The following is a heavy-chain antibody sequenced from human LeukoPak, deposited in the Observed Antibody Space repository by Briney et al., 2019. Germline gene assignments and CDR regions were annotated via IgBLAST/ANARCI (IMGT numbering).Heavy chain of an antibody. CDR2: INPNSGGT. D-gene: IGHD2-2*01. CDR3: ATVPPEGLGYCSSTSCPMSP. Sequence: ASVKVSCKASGYTFTGYYMHWVRQAPGQGLEWMGWINPNSGGTNYAQKFQGRVTMTEDTSTDTAYMELSSLRSEDTAVYYCATVPPEGLGYCSSTSCPMSPWGQGTLVTVSS. J-gene: IGHJ5*02. V-gene: IGHV1-2*02. CDR1: GYTFTGYY.